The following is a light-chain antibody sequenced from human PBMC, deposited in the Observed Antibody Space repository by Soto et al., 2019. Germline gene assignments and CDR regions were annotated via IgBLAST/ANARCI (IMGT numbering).Light chain of an antibody. Sequence: EIVLTQSPGTLSLSPGERATLSCRASQSVNNNYLDWYQQKPGQAPRLLIYGASSRATGIPDRFSGSGSGTDFTLTISRLEPEDFAVYYCQQYGNSQYTFGQGTKLEIK. CDR3: QQYGNSQYT. CDR1: QSVNNNY. J-gene: IGKJ2*01. CDR2: GAS. V-gene: IGKV3-20*01.